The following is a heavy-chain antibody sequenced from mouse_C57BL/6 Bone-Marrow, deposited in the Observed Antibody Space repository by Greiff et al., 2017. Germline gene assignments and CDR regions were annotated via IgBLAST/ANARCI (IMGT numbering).Heavy chain of an antibody. CDR3: ARSNYYGSSLLYWYFDV. Sequence: VQLQQSGAELVMPGASVKLSCKASGYTFTSYWMHWVKQRPGQGLEWIGEIDPSDSYTNYNQKFKGKSTLTVDKYSSTAYMQLSSLTSEDSAVYYCARSNYYGSSLLYWYFDVWGTGTTVTVSS. CDR1: GYTFTSYW. V-gene: IGHV1-69*01. D-gene: IGHD1-1*01. CDR2: IDPSDSYT. J-gene: IGHJ1*03.